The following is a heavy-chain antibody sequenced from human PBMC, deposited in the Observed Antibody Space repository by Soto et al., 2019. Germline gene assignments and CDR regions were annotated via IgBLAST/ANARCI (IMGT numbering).Heavy chain of an antibody. V-gene: IGHV5-51*01. CDR3: ERHAPFTSENALDI. D-gene: IGHD3-16*01. CDR1: GDSFGSYW. CDR2: IFPGDSET. Sequence: EVQLVQSGAEVKKPGESLKISCKGSGDSFGSYWIGWVRQMPGKGVEWMGNIFPGDSETRYSPSFQGQVTISADKSINTAYLQWSRLKASDTAMYYCERHAPFTSENALDIWGQGTMVTVSP. J-gene: IGHJ3*02.